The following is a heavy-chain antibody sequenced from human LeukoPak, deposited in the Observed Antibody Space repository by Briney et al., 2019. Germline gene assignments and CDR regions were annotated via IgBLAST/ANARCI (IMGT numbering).Heavy chain of an antibody. D-gene: IGHD3-22*01. CDR3: ARDRSPLGYYDSSGRLLNAFDI. CDR2: ISSSSSYA. CDR1: GFTFSDYY. J-gene: IGHJ3*02. V-gene: IGHV3-11*06. Sequence: GGSLRLSCAASGFTFSDYYMSWIRQAPGNGLEWVSYISSSSSYANYADSVKGRFTISRDNAKNSLYLQMNSLRAEDTAVYYCARDRSPLGYYDSSGRLLNAFDIWGQGTMVTVSS.